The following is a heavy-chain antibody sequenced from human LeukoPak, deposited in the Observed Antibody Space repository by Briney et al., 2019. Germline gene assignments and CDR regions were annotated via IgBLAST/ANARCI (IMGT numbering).Heavy chain of an antibody. D-gene: IGHD4-17*01. CDR2: INHSGST. J-gene: IGHJ4*02. CDR3: ARGERTYGDYLGFDY. CDR1: GGSFSGYY. Sequence: PSETLSLTCAVYGGSFSGYYWSWIRPPPGKGLERIGEINHSGSTNYNSSLKSRVTISVDTSKNQFSLKLSSVTAADTAVYYCARGERTYGDYLGFDYWGQGTLVTVSS. V-gene: IGHV4-34*01.